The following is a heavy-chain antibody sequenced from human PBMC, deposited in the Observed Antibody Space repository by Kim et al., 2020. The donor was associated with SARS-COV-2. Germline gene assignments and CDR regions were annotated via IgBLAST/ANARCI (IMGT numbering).Heavy chain of an antibody. J-gene: IGHJ4*02. V-gene: IGHV4-31*03. CDR1: GGSISSGGYY. D-gene: IGHD3-22*01. Sequence: SETLSLTCTVSGGSISSGGYYWSWIRQHPGKGLEWIGYIYYSGSTYYNPSLKSRVTISVDTSKNQFSLKLSSVTAADTAVYYCARFRSSGYYYLDYWGQGTLVTVSS. CDR3: ARFRSSGYYYLDY. CDR2: IYYSGST.